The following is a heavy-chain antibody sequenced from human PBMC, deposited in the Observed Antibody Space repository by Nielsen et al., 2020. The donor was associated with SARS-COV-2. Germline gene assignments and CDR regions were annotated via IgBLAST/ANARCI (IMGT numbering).Heavy chain of an antibody. Sequence: GSLRLSCAVSGGSVSSNDWWTWVRQSPGKGLEWIGEVSHSGSINYNTSLKSRVTLSMDKSKRQFSLRLTSVSAADTAVYFCARGDLVVVPSPILGLGPFFYYFYLDVWGKGTTVIVSS. CDR1: GGSVSSNDW. D-gene: IGHD2-2*01. V-gene: IGHV4-4*01. CDR2: VSHSGSI. CDR3: ARGDLVVVPSPILGLGPFFYYFYLDV. J-gene: IGHJ6*03.